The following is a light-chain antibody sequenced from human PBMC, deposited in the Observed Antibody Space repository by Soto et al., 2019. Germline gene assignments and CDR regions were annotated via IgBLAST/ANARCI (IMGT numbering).Light chain of an antibody. J-gene: IGKJ1*01. V-gene: IGKV1-39*01. CDR3: QQSYNTPRT. CDR1: QTITNY. CDR2: AAS. Sequence: DGHMTPSPSSLSASVGDRVTITCRTSQTITNYLNWYQQRPGKAPNLLISAASTLQSGVPSRFSGSGSGTDFTLTITSLQPEDFATYYCQQSYNTPRTFGQGTKVDIK.